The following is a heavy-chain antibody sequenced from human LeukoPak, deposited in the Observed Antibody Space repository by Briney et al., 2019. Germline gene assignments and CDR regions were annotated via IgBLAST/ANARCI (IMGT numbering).Heavy chain of an antibody. CDR1: GFIFTPYA. Sequence: GGSLRLSCSASGFIFTPYAMHWVRQAPGKGLEYVSAISSDGGGTYYTDSVKGRFTISRDNSKSTLYLQMSSLRPEDTAVYYCVRYTDSSYPDWGQGTLVTVSS. V-gene: IGHV3-64D*06. CDR3: VRYTDSSYPD. D-gene: IGHD1-14*01. J-gene: IGHJ4*02. CDR2: ISSDGGGT.